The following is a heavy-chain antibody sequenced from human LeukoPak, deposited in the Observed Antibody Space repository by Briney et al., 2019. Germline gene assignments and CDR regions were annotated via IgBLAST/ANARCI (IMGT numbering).Heavy chain of an antibody. CDR1: GFTFTDHP. CDR3: ATRGGNYYDSSGYFDY. CDR2: INHRGST. V-gene: IGHV4-34*08. D-gene: IGHD3-22*01. J-gene: IGHJ4*02. Sequence: GSLRLSCVASGFTFTDHPMNWVRQPPGKGLEWIGEINHRGSTNYNPSLKSRVTISVDTSKNQFSLELNSVTAADTAVYYCATRGGNYYDSSGYFDYWARGTLVTVSS.